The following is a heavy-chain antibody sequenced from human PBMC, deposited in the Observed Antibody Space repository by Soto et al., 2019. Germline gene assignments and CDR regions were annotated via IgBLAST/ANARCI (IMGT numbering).Heavy chain of an antibody. V-gene: IGHV3-74*01. CDR2: INSDGSKT. J-gene: IGHJ4*02. D-gene: IGHD4-4*01. Sequence: EVQLVESGGGLVQPGGSLRLSCAASGFTFSSYWMHWVRQAPGKGLVWVSRINSDGSKTNYADSVKGRFTIFRDNAKNTMYLQMNDLRAEDTAVYYCARGDSSPFVHWGQGTLNTVSS. CDR1: GFTFSSYW. CDR3: ARGDSSPFVH.